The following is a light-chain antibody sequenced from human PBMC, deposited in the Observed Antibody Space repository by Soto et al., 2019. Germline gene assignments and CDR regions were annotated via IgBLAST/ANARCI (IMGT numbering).Light chain of an antibody. J-gene: IGKJ2*01. CDR1: QDIDNN. CDR2: DAS. V-gene: IGKV1-33*01. CDR3: QQYDYFPYT. Sequence: DIQMTQSPSSLSASVGDRVTITCQASQDIDNNLNWYQQRSGKATKVLIYDASNLKGGVPSRFSGSGSGTDFNYTIRNLQPEDIATYYCQQYDYFPYTFGQGTKLEI.